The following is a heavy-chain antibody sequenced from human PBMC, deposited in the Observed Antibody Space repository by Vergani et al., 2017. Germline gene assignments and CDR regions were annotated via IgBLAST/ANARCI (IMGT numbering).Heavy chain of an antibody. CDR3: ARCHYDDSNGFSY. V-gene: IGHV4-34*01. D-gene: IGHD3-22*01. CDR2: INHSGST. Sequence: QVQLQQLGAGLLKPSETLSLTCAVYGGPFSGYYWSWIRQPPGKGLEWIGEINHSGSTNYNPSLKSRVTISVDTAKNQFSLKLSSVTAADTAVYYCARCHYDDSNGFSYWGQGTLVTVSS. CDR1: GGPFSGYY. J-gene: IGHJ4*02.